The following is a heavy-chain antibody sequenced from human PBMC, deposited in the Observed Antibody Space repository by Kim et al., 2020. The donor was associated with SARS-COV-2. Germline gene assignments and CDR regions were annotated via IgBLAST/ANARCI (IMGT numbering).Heavy chain of an antibody. V-gene: IGHV4-39*07. D-gene: IGHD1-26*01. Sequence: SETLSLTCTVSGGSISGSSYYWGWIRQPPGKGLEWIGSIYYSGSTYYNPSLKSRVTISVDTSKNQFSLKLSSVTAADTAVYYCARDASGSYSPYSWFDPWGQGNLVPV. CDR3: ARDASGSYSPYSWFDP. J-gene: IGHJ5*02. CDR1: GGSISGSSYY. CDR2: IYYSGST.